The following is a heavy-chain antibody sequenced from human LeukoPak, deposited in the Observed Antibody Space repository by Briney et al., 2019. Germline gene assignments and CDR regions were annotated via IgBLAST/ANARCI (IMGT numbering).Heavy chain of an antibody. Sequence: GGSLRLSCAASGFTFSSYGMHWVRQAPGKGLEWVAVIWYDGSNKYYADSVKGRFTISRDNSKNTLYLQMNSLRAEDTAVYYCAKDRKGSSSWYDSDAFDIWGQGTMVTVSS. CDR2: IWYDGSNK. D-gene: IGHD6-13*01. CDR1: GFTFSSYG. CDR3: AKDRKGSSSWYDSDAFDI. V-gene: IGHV3-33*06. J-gene: IGHJ3*02.